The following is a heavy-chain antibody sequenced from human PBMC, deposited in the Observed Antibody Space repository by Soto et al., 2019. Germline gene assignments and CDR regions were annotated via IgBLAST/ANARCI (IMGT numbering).Heavy chain of an antibody. CDR3: ARDSGYSSSYYFDY. CDR1: GGTFSSYA. V-gene: IGHV1-18*01. Sequence: QVQLVQSGAEVKKPGSSVKVSCKASGGTFSSYAISWVRQAPGQGLEWMGWISAYNGNTNYAQKLQGRVTMTTDTSTSTAYMELRSLRSDDTAVYYCARDSGYSSSYYFDYWGQGTLVTVSS. D-gene: IGHD6-6*01. CDR2: ISAYNGNT. J-gene: IGHJ4*02.